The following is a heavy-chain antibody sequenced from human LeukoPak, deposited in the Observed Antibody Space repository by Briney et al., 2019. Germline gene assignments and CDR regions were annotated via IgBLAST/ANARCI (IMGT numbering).Heavy chain of an antibody. CDR2: IYYIGST. V-gene: IGHV4-59*01. Sequence: KPSETLSLTXTVSAASIRGYYWSWIRQPPGKGVEWIGYIYYIGSTNYNPSLKSRVTISVDTSKNQFSLKLRSVTAADTAVYYCARTPYYDSSGYYNDYWGQGTLVTVSS. D-gene: IGHD3-22*01. CDR1: AASIRGYY. CDR3: ARTPYYDSSGYYNDY. J-gene: IGHJ4*02.